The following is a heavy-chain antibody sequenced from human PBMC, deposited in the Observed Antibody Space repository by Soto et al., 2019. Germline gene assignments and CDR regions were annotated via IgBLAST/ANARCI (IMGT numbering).Heavy chain of an antibody. CDR3: ASRGVYCGGVCYSFVY. V-gene: IGHV1-69*02. CDR2: IIPILGIA. CDR1: GGSFSSYT. D-gene: IGHD2-21*02. J-gene: IGHJ4*02. Sequence: SVNVSFKASGGSFSSYTISWVRHSTGQGLEWMGRIIPILGIANYAQKFQGRVTITADKSTSTAYMELSSLRSEDTAVYYCASRGVYCGGVCYSFVYWGQGTLVTVSS.